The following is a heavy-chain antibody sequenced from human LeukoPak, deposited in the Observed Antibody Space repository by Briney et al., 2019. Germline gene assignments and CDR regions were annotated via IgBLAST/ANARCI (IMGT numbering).Heavy chain of an antibody. J-gene: IGHJ4*02. D-gene: IGHD3-22*01. Sequence: GGSLRLSCAASGFTFSSYAMHWVRQAPGKGLEWVAVISYDGSNKYYADSVKGRFTISRDNSKNTLYLQMNSLRAEDTAVYYCARDLYYYDSSGNYGVFDYWGQGTLVTVSS. CDR2: ISYDGSNK. CDR3: ARDLYYYDSSGNYGVFDY. CDR1: GFTFSSYA. V-gene: IGHV3-30-3*01.